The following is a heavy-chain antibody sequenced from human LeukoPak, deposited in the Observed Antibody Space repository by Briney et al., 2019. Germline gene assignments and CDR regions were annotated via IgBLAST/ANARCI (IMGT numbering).Heavy chain of an antibody. CDR1: GFTFSSYT. D-gene: IGHD1-26*01. Sequence: PGGSLRLSCAASGFTFSSYTMNWVRQAPGKGLEWVSSISSSSSYIYYADSVKSRCTFSMDNIKRSLYLHMNSLRAEDTAVYYCARAVFGWEHPFDYWGQGNLVTVCS. V-gene: IGHV3-21*01. J-gene: IGHJ4*02. CDR3: ARAVFGWEHPFDY. CDR2: ISSSSSYI.